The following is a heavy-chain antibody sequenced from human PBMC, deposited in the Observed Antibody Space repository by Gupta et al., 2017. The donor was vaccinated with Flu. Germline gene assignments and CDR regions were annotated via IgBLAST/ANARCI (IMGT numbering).Heavy chain of an antibody. D-gene: IGHD3-3*01. CDR1: GLTFTSAW. CDR2: LKSKRDGGSI. Sequence: EVHLVESGGGLVKPGGSLRLSCAASGLTFTSAWLSWVRQAPGKGLEWIGRLKSKRDGGSIDYATPVKGKFTISRDDSNNTLYLQVSNLKTEDTAVYYCSTYDGSFRYWGQGTLVTVSS. J-gene: IGHJ4*02. CDR3: STYDGSFRY. V-gene: IGHV3-15*01.